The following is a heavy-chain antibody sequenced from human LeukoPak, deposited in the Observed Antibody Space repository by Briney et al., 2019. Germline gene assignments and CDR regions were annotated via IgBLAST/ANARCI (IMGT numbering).Heavy chain of an antibody. CDR1: GFIFGSFW. CDR3: ATSYDSSGCD. D-gene: IGHD3-22*01. CDR2: IKPDGSLQ. J-gene: IGHJ4*02. V-gene: IGHV3-7*01. Sequence: GGSLRLSCRVSGFIFGSFWMAWVRQAPGKGLEWVANIKPDGSLQFYGDSVKGRFTISRDNAKNSLYLQMNNLRAEDTALYYCATSYDSSGCDWGQGTLVTVS.